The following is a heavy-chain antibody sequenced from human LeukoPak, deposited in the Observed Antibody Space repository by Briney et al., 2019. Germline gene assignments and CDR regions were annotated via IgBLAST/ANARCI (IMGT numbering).Heavy chain of an antibody. CDR2: IIPIFGTA. J-gene: IGHJ3*02. CDR1: GGTFSSYA. CDR3: ARDQMIVVTTGAFDI. Sequence: ASVKVSCKASGGTFSSYAISWVRQAPGQGLEWMGGIIPIFGTANYAQKFQGRVTITAGESTSTAYMELSSLRSEDTAVYYCARDQMIVVTTGAFDIWGQGTMVTVSS. D-gene: IGHD3-22*01. V-gene: IGHV1-69*13.